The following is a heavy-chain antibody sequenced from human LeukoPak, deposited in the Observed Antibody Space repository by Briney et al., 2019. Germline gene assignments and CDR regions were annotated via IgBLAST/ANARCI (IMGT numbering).Heavy chain of an antibody. CDR3: ARDRFGGMDV. CDR2: LYSGSDT. Sequence: PGGSLRLSCAASGFTVSTNYMNWVRQAPGKGLEWVSILYSGSDTYYADSVKGRFTISRDSSKNILFLQMNNLRAEDTAVYYCARDRFGGMDVWGKGTSVTVSS. CDR1: GFTVSTNY. J-gene: IGHJ6*04. D-gene: IGHD4-23*01. V-gene: IGHV3-53*01.